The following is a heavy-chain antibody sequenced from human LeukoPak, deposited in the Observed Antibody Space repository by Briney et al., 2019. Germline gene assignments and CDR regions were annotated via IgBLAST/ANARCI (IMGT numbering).Heavy chain of an antibody. CDR1: GFTFSSYS. Sequence: GGSLRLSCAASGFTFSSYSMNWVRQAPGKGREWFSSIFSSSRYIYYADSVKGRFTISRDNSKNTLYLQMNSLRAEDTAAYYCARDRYSSGTPFLQDYWVQGTLVTVSS. D-gene: IGHD6-19*01. V-gene: IGHV3-21*01. CDR3: ARDRYSSGTPFLQDY. CDR2: IFSSSRYI. J-gene: IGHJ4*02.